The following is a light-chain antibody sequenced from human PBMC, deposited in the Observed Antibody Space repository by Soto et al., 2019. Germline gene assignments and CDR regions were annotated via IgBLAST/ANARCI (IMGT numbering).Light chain of an antibody. CDR2: EVS. CDR3: SSYAGSNNV. J-gene: IGLJ1*01. CDR1: SSDVGGYTY. Sequence: QSVLTQPPSASGSPGQSVTISCTGTSSDVGGYTYVSWYQQLPGKAPKLMIYEVSKRPSGVPDRFSGSKSGNTASLTVSGLQAEDEADYDCSSYAGSNNVFGTGTKVTVL. V-gene: IGLV2-8*01.